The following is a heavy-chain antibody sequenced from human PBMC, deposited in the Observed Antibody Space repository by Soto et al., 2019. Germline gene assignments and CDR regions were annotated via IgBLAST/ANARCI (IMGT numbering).Heavy chain of an antibody. D-gene: IGHD3-22*01. J-gene: IGHJ4*02. CDR3: ARVGSFHGDYYYYSSSGYYVFDS. CDR2: ISYDGSNK. Sequence: PGGSLRLSCAASGFTFSSYAMHWVRQAPGKGLEWVAVISYDGSNKYYADSVKGRFTISRDNSKNTLYLQMNSLRAEDTAVYYCARVGSFHGDYYYYSSSGYYVFDSWGQGTLVTVSS. CDR1: GFTFSSYA. V-gene: IGHV3-30-3*01.